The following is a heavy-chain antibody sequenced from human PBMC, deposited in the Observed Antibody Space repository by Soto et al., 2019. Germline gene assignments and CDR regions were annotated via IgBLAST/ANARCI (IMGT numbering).Heavy chain of an antibody. J-gene: IGHJ6*02. D-gene: IGHD3-9*01. V-gene: IGHV1-2*04. CDR2: INPNSGGT. CDR1: GYTFTGYY. Sequence: ASVKVSCKASGYTFTGYYMHWVRQAPGQGLGWMGWINPNSGGTNYAQKFQGWVTMTRDTSISTAYMELSRLSSDDTAVYYCARDIRYFDWLSRAYYYGMDVWGQGTTVTVSS. CDR3: ARDIRYFDWLSRAYYYGMDV.